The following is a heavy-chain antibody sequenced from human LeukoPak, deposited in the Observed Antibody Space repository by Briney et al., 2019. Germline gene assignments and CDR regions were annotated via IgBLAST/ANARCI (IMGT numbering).Heavy chain of an antibody. D-gene: IGHD6-19*01. CDR3: ARILSSSWYEYFHH. Sequence: ASVKVSCKASGGTFSNYAISWVRQAPGQGLEWMGAIIPIFDTANYAQKFQGRVTITADESTSTAYMELSSLRSEDTAVYYCARILSSSWYEYFHHWGQGTLVTVSS. CDR1: GGTFSNYA. V-gene: IGHV1-69*13. J-gene: IGHJ1*01. CDR2: IIPIFDTA.